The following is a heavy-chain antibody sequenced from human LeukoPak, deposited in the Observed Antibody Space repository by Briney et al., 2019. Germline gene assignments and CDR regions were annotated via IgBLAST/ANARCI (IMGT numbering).Heavy chain of an antibody. V-gene: IGHV1-2*04. CDR1: GYTFTGYY. J-gene: IGHJ4*02. Sequence: ASVKVSCKASGYTFTGYYMHWVRRAPGQGLERMGWINPNSGGTNYAQKFQGWVTMTRDTSISTAYMELSRLRSDDTAVYYCARGAALFDIVVVPAAIPFDYWGQGTLVTVSS. CDR2: INPNSGGT. CDR3: ARGAALFDIVVVPAAIPFDY. D-gene: IGHD2-2*01.